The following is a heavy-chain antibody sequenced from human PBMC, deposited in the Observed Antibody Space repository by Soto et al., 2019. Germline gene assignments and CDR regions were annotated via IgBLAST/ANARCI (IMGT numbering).Heavy chain of an antibody. V-gene: IGHV4-34*01. CDR2: INHSGST. CDR1: GGSFSGYY. J-gene: IGHJ6*02. CDR3: ARGSPYYDYVWGSYRSIATYGMDV. D-gene: IGHD3-16*02. Sequence: SETLSLTCAVYGGSFSGYYWIWIRQPPGEGLEWIGEINHSGSTNYNPSLKSRVTISVDTSKNQFSLKLSSVTAADTAVYYCARGSPYYDYVWGSYRSIATYGMDVWGQGTTVTVSS.